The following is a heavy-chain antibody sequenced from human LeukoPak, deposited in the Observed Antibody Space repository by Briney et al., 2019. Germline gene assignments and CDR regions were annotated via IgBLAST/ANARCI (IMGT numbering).Heavy chain of an antibody. CDR1: RFIFSNYW. J-gene: IGHJ6*03. D-gene: IGHD3-16*02. Sequence: GGSLRLSCAASRFIFSNYWMSWVRQAPGKGLEGVAVISYDGSNKYYADSVKGRFTISRDKSKNTLYLQMNSLRAEDTAVYYCARDYRPRGDYYYMDVWGKGTTVTVSS. V-gene: IGHV3-30*03. CDR2: ISYDGSNK. CDR3: ARDYRPRGDYYYMDV.